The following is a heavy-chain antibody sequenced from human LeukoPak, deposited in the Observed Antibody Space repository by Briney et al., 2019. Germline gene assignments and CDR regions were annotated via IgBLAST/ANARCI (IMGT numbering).Heavy chain of an antibody. D-gene: IGHD3-3*01. J-gene: IGHJ6*02. V-gene: IGHV3-66*01. CDR2: IYSGGST. CDR3: ARDPKVLRFLEWPYGMDV. Sequence: GGSLRLSCAASGFTVSSNYMCWVRQAPGKGLEWVSVIYSGGSTYYADSVKGRFTISRDNSKNTLYLQMNSLRAEDTAVYYCARDPKVLRFLEWPYGMDVWGQGTTVTVSS. CDR1: GFTVSSNY.